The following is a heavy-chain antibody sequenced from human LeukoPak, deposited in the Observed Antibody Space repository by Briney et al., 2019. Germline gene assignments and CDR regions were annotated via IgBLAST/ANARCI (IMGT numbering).Heavy chain of an antibody. CDR1: GGSFSGYY. Sequence: SETLSLTCAVYGGSFSGYYWSWIRQPPGKGLEWIGEISHSGSTNYNPSLKSRVTISLDTSKNQFSLKVSSVTAADTAFYYCAKVLTAAGLDLWGQGILVTVSS. J-gene: IGHJ5*02. CDR2: ISHSGST. V-gene: IGHV4-34*01. D-gene: IGHD6-25*01. CDR3: AKVLTAAGLDL.